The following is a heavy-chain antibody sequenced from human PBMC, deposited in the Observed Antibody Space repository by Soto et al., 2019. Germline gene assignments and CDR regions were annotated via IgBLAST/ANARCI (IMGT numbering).Heavy chain of an antibody. J-gene: IGHJ5*02. CDR2: FDPEDGET. CDR3: ATPSPRRGYSGYDYSGWFDP. D-gene: IGHD5-12*01. CDR1: GYTLTELS. Sequence: ASVKVSCKVSGYTLTELSMHWVRQAPGKGLEWMGGFDPEDGETIYAQKFQGRVTMTEDTSTDTAYMELSSLRSEDTAVYYCATPSPRRGYSGYDYSGWFDPWGQGTLVTVSS. V-gene: IGHV1-24*01.